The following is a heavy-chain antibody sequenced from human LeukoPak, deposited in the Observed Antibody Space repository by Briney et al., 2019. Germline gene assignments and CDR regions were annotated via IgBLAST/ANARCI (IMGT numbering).Heavy chain of an antibody. J-gene: IGHJ4*02. CDR1: GFTFSSYS. CDR3: ARAGGARSDPFDY. Sequence: PGGSLRLSFAASGFTFSSYSMNWVRQAPGKGLEWVSSISSSSSYIYYADSVKGRFTISRDNAKNSLYLQMNSLRAEDTAVYYCARAGGARSDPFDYWGQGTLVTVSS. D-gene: IGHD2-21*01. CDR2: ISSSSSYI. V-gene: IGHV3-21*01.